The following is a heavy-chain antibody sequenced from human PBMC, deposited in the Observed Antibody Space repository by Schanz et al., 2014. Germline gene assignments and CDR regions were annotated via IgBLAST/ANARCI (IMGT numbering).Heavy chain of an antibody. Sequence: QVHLVQSGSELKKPGASVKVSCKASGYTFTDCPMNWVRQAPGQGLEWMGWINTNTGNPTYAQGFTGRFVFSLDTSVSTAYLQISFLKADDTAVFFCARGEANWGQYWGQGTLVIVSS. CDR1: GYTFTDCP. J-gene: IGHJ4*02. CDR2: INTNTGNP. V-gene: IGHV7-4-1*02. D-gene: IGHD7-27*01. CDR3: ARGEANWGQY.